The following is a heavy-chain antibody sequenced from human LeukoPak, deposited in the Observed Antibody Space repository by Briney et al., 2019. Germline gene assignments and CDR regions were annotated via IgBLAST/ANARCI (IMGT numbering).Heavy chain of an antibody. J-gene: IGHJ4*02. V-gene: IGHV3-30*02. CDR3: AKTPYCSGGSCYSGYFDY. CDR1: GFTFSSYG. CDR2: IRYDGSNK. D-gene: IGHD2-15*01. Sequence: GGSLRLSCAASGFTFSSYGMPWVRQAPGKGLEWVAFIRYDGSNKYYAESVKGRFTISRDNSKNTLYLQMNSLRAEDTAVYYCAKTPYCSGGSCYSGYFDYWGQGTLVTVSS.